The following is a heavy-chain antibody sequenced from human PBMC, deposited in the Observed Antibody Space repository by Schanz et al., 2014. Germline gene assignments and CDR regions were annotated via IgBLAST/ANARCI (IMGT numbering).Heavy chain of an antibody. D-gene: IGHD1-1*01. CDR2: ISGRDGST. CDR1: GFTFSSYA. CDR3: AKKVPAYNPFDS. Sequence: EVQLVESGGGLVQPGGSLRLSCAASGFTFSSYAMTWVRQAPGMGLEWVSAISGRDGSTYYAESVKGRFTISRDNSKNTLYLQMDSLRAEDTAVYFCAKKVPAYNPFDSWGQGTLVTVSS. J-gene: IGHJ4*02. V-gene: IGHV3-23*04.